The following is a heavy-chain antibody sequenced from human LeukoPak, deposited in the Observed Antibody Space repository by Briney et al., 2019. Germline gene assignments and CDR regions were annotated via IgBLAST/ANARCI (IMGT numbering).Heavy chain of an antibody. CDR3: ARREMATIDFDY. V-gene: IGHV5-51*01. CDR1: GYSFTTYW. D-gene: IGHD5-24*01. CDR2: IYPGDSDI. J-gene: IGHJ4*02. Sequence: GESLKISCKGPGYSFTTYWIAWVRQMPGKGLEWMGIIYPGDSDIRYSPSFQGQVTISADKSISTAYLQWSSLKASDTAMYYCARREMATIDFDYWGQGTLVTVSS.